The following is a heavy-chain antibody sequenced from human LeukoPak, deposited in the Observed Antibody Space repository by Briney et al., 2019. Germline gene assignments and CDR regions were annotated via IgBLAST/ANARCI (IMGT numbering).Heavy chain of an antibody. CDR3: TRAGDYYDSSGYYFWYYYYYGMDV. V-gene: IGHV3-49*03. Sequence: GGSLRLSCTASGFTFGDYAMSWFRQAPGKGLEWVGFIRSKAYGGTTEYAASVKGRFTISRDDSKSIAYLQMNSLKTEDTAAYYCTRAGDYYDSSGYYFWYYYYYGMDVWGQGTTVTVSS. CDR2: IRSKAYGGTT. CDR1: GFTFGDYA. D-gene: IGHD3-22*01. J-gene: IGHJ6*02.